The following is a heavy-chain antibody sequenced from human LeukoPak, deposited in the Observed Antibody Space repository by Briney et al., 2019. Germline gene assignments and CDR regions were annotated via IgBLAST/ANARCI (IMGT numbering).Heavy chain of an antibody. CDR2: IYYSGST. D-gene: IGHD6-13*01. CDR1: GGSISSGDYY. Sequence: SQTLSLTCTVSGGSISSGDYYWSWIRQPPGKGLEWIGYIYYSGSTYYNPSLKSRVTISVDTSKNQFSLKLSSVTAADTAVYYCARGFRNSSSWYFASGDLWFDPWGQGTLVTVSS. CDR3: ARGFRNSSSWYFASGDLWFDP. V-gene: IGHV4-30-4*01. J-gene: IGHJ5*02.